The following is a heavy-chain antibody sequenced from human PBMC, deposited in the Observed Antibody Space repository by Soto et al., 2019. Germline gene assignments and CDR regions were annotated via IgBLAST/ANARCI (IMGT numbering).Heavy chain of an antibody. D-gene: IGHD3-10*01. CDR1: GGSFSGYY. V-gene: IGHV4-34*01. CDR3: ARSLSYYGSGSRSFDY. Sequence: QVQLQQWGAGLLKPSETLSLTCAVYGGSFSGYYWSWIRQPPGKGLEWIGEINHSGSTNYNPSLKSRVTISVDTSKNQFSLKLSSVTAADTAVYYCARSLSYYGSGSRSFDYWGQGTLVTVSS. CDR2: INHSGST. J-gene: IGHJ4*02.